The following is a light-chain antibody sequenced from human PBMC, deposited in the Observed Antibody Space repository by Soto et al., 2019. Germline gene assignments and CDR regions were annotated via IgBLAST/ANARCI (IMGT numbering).Light chain of an antibody. CDR1: QSMSSY. Sequence: DIQMTQSPSSLSASVGYRVTITCRASQSMSSYLNWYQQKPGKAPKLLIYAASSLQSGVPSRFSGSGSGTDFTLTISSLQPEDFATYYCQQSYSTLTVGGGTKGEIK. CDR2: AAS. CDR3: QQSYSTLT. J-gene: IGKJ4*02. V-gene: IGKV1-39*01.